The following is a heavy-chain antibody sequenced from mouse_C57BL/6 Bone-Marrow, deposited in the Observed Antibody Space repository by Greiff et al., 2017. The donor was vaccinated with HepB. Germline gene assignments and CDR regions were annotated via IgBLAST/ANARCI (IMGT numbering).Heavy chain of an antibody. CDR2: INPYNGGT. J-gene: IGHJ1*03. D-gene: IGHD2-1*01. Sequence: EVQLQQSGPVLVKPGASVKMSCKASGYTFTDYYMNWVKQSHGKSLEWIGVINPYNGGTSYNQKFKGKATLTVDKSSSTAYMELNSLTSEDSAVYYCARHNYGNYWYFDVWGTGTTVTVSS. V-gene: IGHV1-19*01. CDR3: ARHNYGNYWYFDV. CDR1: GYTFTDYY.